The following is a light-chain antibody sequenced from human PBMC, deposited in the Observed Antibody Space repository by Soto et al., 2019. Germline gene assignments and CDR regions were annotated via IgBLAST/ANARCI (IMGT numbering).Light chain of an antibody. V-gene: IGLV2-14*01. J-gene: IGLJ1*01. Sequence: SVLTQPASVSGSPGQSITISCTGTSSDVGGYNYVSWYQQHPGKAPKLMIYDVSNRPSGVSNRFSGSKSDNTASLTISGLQAEDEAAYYCSSYTSSSILFGTVTKVTVL. CDR2: DVS. CDR1: SSDVGGYNY. CDR3: SSYTSSSIL.